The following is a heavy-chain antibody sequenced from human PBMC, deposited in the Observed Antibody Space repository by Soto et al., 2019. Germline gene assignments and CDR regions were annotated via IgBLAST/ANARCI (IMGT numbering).Heavy chain of an antibody. V-gene: IGHV4-31*03. Sequence: QVQLQESGPGLVKPSQTLSLTCTVSGGSISSGGYYWSWIRQHPGKGLEWIGYIYYSGSTYYNPSLQSRVPIPGDTSKNPFSLKLSSVPAAATAVYYCAGIYSGSPGGTLRYWGQGTLVTVSS. CDR3: AGIYSGSPGGTLRY. CDR2: IYYSGST. CDR1: GGSISSGGYY. J-gene: IGHJ4*02. D-gene: IGHD1-26*01.